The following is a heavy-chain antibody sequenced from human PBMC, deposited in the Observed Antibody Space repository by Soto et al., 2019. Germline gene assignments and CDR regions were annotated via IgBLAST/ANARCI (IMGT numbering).Heavy chain of an antibody. CDR1: GGSISSSSYY. D-gene: IGHD1-26*01. CDR3: AVLLRELYFDY. J-gene: IGHJ4*02. CDR2: IYYSGST. Sequence: SETLSLTCAVSGGSISSSSYYWGWIRQPPGKGLEWIGSIYYSGSTYYNPSLKSRVTISVDTSKNQFSLKLSSVTAADTAVYYCAVLLRELYFDYWGQGTLVTVSS. V-gene: IGHV4-39*01.